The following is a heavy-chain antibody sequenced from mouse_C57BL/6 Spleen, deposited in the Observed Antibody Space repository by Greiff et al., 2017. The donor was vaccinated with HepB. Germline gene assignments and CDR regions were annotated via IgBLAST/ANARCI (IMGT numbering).Heavy chain of an antibody. J-gene: IGHJ2*01. CDR2: IHPNSGST. Sequence: QVHVKQPGAELVKPGASVKLSCKASGYTFTSYWMHWVKQRPGQGLEWIGMIHPNSGSTNYNEKFKSKATLTVDKSSSTAYMQLSSLTSEDSAVYYCARDGYDGYFDYWGQGTTLTVSS. CDR3: ARDGYDGYFDY. CDR1: GYTFTSYW. D-gene: IGHD2-2*01. V-gene: IGHV1-64*01.